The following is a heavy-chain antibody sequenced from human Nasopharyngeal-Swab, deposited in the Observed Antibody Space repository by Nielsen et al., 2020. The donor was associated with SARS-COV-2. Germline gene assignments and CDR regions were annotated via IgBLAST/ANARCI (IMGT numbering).Heavy chain of an antibody. Sequence: GGSLRLSCAASGLTFTNSWMSWVRQAPGKGLEWVANIKQDGSDKYYVDSVKGRFTISRDNAKNSLELQMNSLRVEDTAVYYCARETARPNFDYWGQGTLVTVSS. J-gene: IGHJ4*02. V-gene: IGHV3-7*01. D-gene: IGHD6-6*01. CDR2: IKQDGSDK. CDR3: ARETARPNFDY. CDR1: GLTFTNSW.